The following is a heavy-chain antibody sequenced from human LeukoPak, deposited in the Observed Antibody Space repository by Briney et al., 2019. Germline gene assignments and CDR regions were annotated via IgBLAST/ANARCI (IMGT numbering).Heavy chain of an antibody. V-gene: IGHV3-21*01. J-gene: IGHJ6*04. D-gene: IGHD6-19*01. CDR1: GFTFSSYS. Sequence: PGGSLRLSCAASGFTFSSYSMNWVRQAPGEGLEWVSSISSSSSYIYYADSVKGRFTISRDNAKNSLYLQMNSLRAEDTAVYYCSRGQSDHYYYGMDVWGKGTTVTVSS. CDR2: ISSSSSYI. CDR3: SRGQSDHYYYGMDV.